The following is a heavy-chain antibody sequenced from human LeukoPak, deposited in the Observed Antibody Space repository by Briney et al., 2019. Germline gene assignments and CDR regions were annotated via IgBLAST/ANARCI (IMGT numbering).Heavy chain of an antibody. J-gene: IGHJ4*02. D-gene: IGHD3-10*01. Sequence: PGGSLRLSCAASGFTVSSNDMTWVRQTPGGGLEWISIIYSGGNTYYADSVKGRFTVSRDTSKNTLYLQMNSLRAEDTAVFYCARDRPGDGYFDYWGQGTLVTVSS. CDR2: IYSGGNT. V-gene: IGHV3-66*01. CDR3: ARDRPGDGYFDY. CDR1: GFTVSSND.